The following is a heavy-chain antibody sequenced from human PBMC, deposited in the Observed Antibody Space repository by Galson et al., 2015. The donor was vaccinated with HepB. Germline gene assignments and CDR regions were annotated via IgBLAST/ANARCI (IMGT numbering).Heavy chain of an antibody. D-gene: IGHD2-21*02. V-gene: IGHV3-30*18. CDR2: MSYDGSNK. J-gene: IGHJ2*01. CDR3: AKGGIVVVTVIPDWFFDV. CDR1: GFTFSNFA. Sequence: SLRLSCAVYGFTFSNFAMHWVRQAPGKGLEWVAGMSYDGSNKYYVDSVKGRFTISRDNSKNTLYLQMNSLTPDDTAVYYCAKGGIVVVTVIPDWFFDVWGRGTLVTVSS.